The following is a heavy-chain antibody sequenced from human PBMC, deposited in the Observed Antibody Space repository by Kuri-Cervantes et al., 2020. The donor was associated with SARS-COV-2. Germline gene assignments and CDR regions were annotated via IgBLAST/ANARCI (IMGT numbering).Heavy chain of an antibody. CDR2: ISYDGSNK. D-gene: IGHD2-15*01. V-gene: IGHV3-30*18. CDR3: AKDQHGIVVVVAAIDY. Sequence: GESLKISFAVPGFTFTSHAMHWVRQAPGKGPEWVALISYDGSNKFYADSVKGRFTISRDNSKNTLYLQMNSLRAEDTAVYYCAKDQHGIVVVVAAIDYWGQGTLVTVSS. J-gene: IGHJ4*02. CDR1: GFTFTSHA.